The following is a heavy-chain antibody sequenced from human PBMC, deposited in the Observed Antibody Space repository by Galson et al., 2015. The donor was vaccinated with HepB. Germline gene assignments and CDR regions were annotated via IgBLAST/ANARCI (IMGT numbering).Heavy chain of an antibody. V-gene: IGHV3-11*04. CDR1: GFTFSDYY. D-gene: IGHD3-3*01. CDR2: ISSSGSTI. Sequence: SLRLSCAASGFTFSDYYMSWIRQAPGKGLEWVSYISSSGSTIYYADSVKGRFTISRDNSKNTLYLQMNSLRAEDTAVYYCARDPNSMVLRFLGWAFDIWGQGTMVTVSS. J-gene: IGHJ3*02. CDR3: ARDPNSMVLRFLGWAFDI.